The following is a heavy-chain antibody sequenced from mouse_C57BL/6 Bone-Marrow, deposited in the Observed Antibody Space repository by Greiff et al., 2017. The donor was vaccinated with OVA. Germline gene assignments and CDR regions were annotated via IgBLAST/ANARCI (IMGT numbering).Heavy chain of an antibody. CDR3: AREGDGTGDDY. Sequence: QVQLQQSGPELVKPGASVKISCKASGYAFSSSWMNWVKQRPGKGLEWIGRIYPGDGDTNYNGKFKGKATLTADKSSSTAYMQLSSLTSEDSAVYFCAREGDGTGDDYWGQGTTLTVSS. CDR2: IYPGDGDT. D-gene: IGHD3-3*01. J-gene: IGHJ2*01. V-gene: IGHV1-82*01. CDR1: GYAFSSSW.